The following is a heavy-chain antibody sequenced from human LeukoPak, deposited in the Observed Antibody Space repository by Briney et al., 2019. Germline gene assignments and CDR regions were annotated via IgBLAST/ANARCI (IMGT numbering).Heavy chain of an antibody. Sequence: GGSLRLSCAASGFSFSTYGMHWVRQAPGKGLEWVAFTRFDGSDKYYADSVKGRFTISRDNSKNTLYLQMNRLTTEDTAVYYCAKSISGYSNSWYCLDFWGQGTLVTVSS. CDR2: TRFDGSDK. CDR1: GFSFSTYG. CDR3: AKSISGYSNSWYCLDF. D-gene: IGHD6-13*01. J-gene: IGHJ4*02. V-gene: IGHV3-30*02.